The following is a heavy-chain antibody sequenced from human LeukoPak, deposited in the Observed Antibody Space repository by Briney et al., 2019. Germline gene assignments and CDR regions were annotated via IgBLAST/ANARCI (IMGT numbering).Heavy chain of an antibody. CDR2: INHSGST. J-gene: IGHJ4*02. D-gene: IGHD4-17*01. CDR1: GGSFSGYY. CDR3: ASRRGEFDY. V-gene: IGHV4-34*01. Sequence: SETLSLTCAVYGGSFSGYYWSWIRQPPGKGLEWIGEINHSGSTNYNPSLKSRVTISVDTPKNQFSLKLSSVTAADTAVYYCASRRGEFDYWGQGTLVTVSS.